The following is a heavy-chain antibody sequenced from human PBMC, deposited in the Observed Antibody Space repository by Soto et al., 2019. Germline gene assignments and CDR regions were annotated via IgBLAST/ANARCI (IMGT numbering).Heavy chain of an antibody. CDR3: ARSSNLYYDFWSGSLSHFDY. D-gene: IGHD3-3*01. Sequence: SLTCATSGESVSSTSSACNLIRQSPTRALQWLGRTYYRSKWYNDYAVSVKSRITISPDTSKNQFSLQLNSVTPEDTAVYYCARSSNLYYDFWSGSLSHFDYWDQGNLV. CDR2: TYYRSKWYN. V-gene: IGHV6-1*01. CDR1: GESVSSTSSA. J-gene: IGHJ4*02.